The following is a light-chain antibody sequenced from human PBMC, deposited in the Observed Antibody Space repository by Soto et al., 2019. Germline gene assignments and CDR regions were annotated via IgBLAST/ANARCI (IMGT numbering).Light chain of an antibody. CDR2: ATS. V-gene: IGKV1-39*01. J-gene: IGKJ5*01. Sequence: DIQMTQSPSSLSTSVGDRVTIACRASQDIRNFLNWYQHKPGQAPRLLIYATSNLQSGVPSRFSGSGSGTNFTLTVSNLQPEDFATYYCQQSYSTASITFGHGTRLEMK. CDR3: QQSYSTASIT. CDR1: QDIRNF.